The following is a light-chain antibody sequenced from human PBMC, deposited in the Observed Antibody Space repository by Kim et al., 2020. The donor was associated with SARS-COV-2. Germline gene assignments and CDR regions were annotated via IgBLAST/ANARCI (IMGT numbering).Light chain of an antibody. Sequence: VSPGQTASITCSGDKLGDKYACWYQQKPSQSPVLVIYQDSKRPSGIPERFSGSNSGNTATLTISGTQAMDEADYYCQAWDSSTVVFGGGTQLTVL. V-gene: IGLV3-1*01. CDR1: KLGDKY. CDR3: QAWDSSTVV. CDR2: QDS. J-gene: IGLJ2*01.